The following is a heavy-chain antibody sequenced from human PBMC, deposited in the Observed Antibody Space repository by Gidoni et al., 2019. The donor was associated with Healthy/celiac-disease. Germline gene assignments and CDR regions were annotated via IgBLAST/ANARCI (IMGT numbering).Heavy chain of an antibody. J-gene: IGHJ4*02. CDR2: INHSGST. D-gene: IGHD2-15*01. V-gene: IGHV4-34*01. CDR1: GGSFSGYY. Sequence: QVQLQQRGAGLLKPSETLSLTCAVYGGSFSGYYWSWIRQPPGKGLEWIGEINHSGSTNYNPSLKSRVTISVDTSKNQFSLKLSSVTAADTAVYYCAREPGPDCSGGSCTPRSGMDYWGQGTLVTVSS. CDR3: AREPGPDCSGGSCTPRSGMDY.